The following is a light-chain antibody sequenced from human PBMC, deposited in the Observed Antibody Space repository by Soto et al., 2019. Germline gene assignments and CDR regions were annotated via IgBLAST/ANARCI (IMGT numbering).Light chain of an antibody. Sequence: EIELTQSPGTLSLSPGEGATLSCRASQGVNSNFLSWYQQKPGQAPRLLIHSASSRATDIPDRFSGSVSGTDFTLTISRLEPEDFAVYYCQQYGNSPYTFGQGTKLEIK. CDR3: QQYGNSPYT. CDR1: QGVNSNF. CDR2: SAS. J-gene: IGKJ2*01. V-gene: IGKV3-20*01.